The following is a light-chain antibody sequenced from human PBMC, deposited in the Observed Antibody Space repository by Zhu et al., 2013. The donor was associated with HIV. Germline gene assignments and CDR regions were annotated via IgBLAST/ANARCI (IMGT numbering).Light chain of an antibody. CDR3: QQYSNWPLT. J-gene: IGKJ1*01. CDR1: QSVTVN. V-gene: IGKV3-15*01. CDR2: GAS. Sequence: EIVMTQSLATLSVSPGERVTLSCRASQSVTVNLAWYQQKPGQTPRVLIYGASNRATGIPARFSGGGSGTEFTLTITSLQSEDSAVYYCQQYSNWPLTFGQGTKVEIK.